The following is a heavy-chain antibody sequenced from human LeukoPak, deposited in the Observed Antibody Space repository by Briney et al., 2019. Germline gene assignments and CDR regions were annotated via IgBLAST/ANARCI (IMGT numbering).Heavy chain of an antibody. D-gene: IGHD5-24*01. Sequence: GASVKVSCKASGGTFSSYAISWVRQAPGQGLEWMGGIIPIFGTANYAQKFQGRVTITTDESTSTAYMELSSLRSEDTAVYYCARIWDGYNYRAAFDIWGQGTTVTVSS. J-gene: IGHJ3*02. CDR1: GGTFSSYA. CDR3: ARIWDGYNYRAAFDI. V-gene: IGHV1-69*05. CDR2: IIPIFGTA.